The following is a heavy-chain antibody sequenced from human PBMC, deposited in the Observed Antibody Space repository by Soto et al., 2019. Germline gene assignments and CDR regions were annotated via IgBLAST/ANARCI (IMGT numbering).Heavy chain of an antibody. Sequence: SETQSLTCRFSCAYSGDFSWSWIRQPAGKGLEWSGRITINGNTQKNPSFKSRVTMSIDTSRNHFSLNLQSATAADTALYYCARETGENWTYEAHWGPGTLVTVSS. V-gene: IGHV4-4*07. CDR2: ITINGNT. J-gene: IGHJ1*01. D-gene: IGHD1-7*01. CDR1: CAYSGDFS. CDR3: ARETGENWTYEAH.